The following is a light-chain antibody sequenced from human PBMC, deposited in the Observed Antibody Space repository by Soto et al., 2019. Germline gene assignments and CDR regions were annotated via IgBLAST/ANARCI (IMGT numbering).Light chain of an antibody. CDR1: QSVRSY. V-gene: IGKV3-11*01. J-gene: IGKJ1*01. CDR3: QQYGSSPT. Sequence: PGERATLSCRAGQSVRSYLAWYQQKPGQAPRLLIYDASNRATGIPARLSGSGSGTDFTLTISSLEPEDFAVYYCQQYGSSPTFGQGTKVDIK. CDR2: DAS.